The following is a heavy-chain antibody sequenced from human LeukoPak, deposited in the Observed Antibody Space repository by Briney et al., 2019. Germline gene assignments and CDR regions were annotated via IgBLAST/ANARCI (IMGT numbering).Heavy chain of an antibody. CDR2: ISYSSRAR. J-gene: IGHJ4*02. CDR3: ARAYCSSTSCFG. CDR1: GFTFSGYN. Sequence: QPGGSLRLSCAASGFTFSGYNMNWVRQAPGKGLEWVSSISYSSRARYYADSVKGRFTISRDNFKDSLYLQMDSLKAEDTAVYYCARAYCSSTSCFGWGQGTLVTVSS. D-gene: IGHD2-2*01. V-gene: IGHV3-48*01.